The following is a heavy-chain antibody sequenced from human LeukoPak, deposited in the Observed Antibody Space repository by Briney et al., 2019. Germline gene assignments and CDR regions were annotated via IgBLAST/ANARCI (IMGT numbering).Heavy chain of an antibody. V-gene: IGHV3-20*04. CDR1: GFTFSDYY. Sequence: PGGSLRLSCAASGFTFSDYYMSWVRQAPGKGLEWVSGINWNGGSTGYADSVKGRFTISRDNAKNSLYLQMNSLRAEDTALYYCARDIVYYGSGSYCDYWGQGTLVTVSS. D-gene: IGHD3-10*01. J-gene: IGHJ4*02. CDR2: INWNGGST. CDR3: ARDIVYYGSGSYCDY.